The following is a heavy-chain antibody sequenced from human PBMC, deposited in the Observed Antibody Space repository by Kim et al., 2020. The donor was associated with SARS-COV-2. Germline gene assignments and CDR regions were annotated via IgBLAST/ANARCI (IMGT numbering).Heavy chain of an antibody. CDR2: INPDNGNT. J-gene: IGHJ3*01. V-gene: IGHV1-3*01. Sequence: ASVKVSCKVSGYTFTSYAVHWLRQAPGQRLEWMGWINPDNGNTKYSQRFHDRITITRDTSAYTAYMELNTLASDDTAIYYCARARTVGFNGGDFHVWGQGTMVSVSS. CDR1: GYTFTSYA. D-gene: IGHD1-26*01. CDR3: ARARTVGFNGGDFHV.